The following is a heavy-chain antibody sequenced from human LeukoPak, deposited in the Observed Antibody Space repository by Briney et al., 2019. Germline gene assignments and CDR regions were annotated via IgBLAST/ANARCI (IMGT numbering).Heavy chain of an antibody. D-gene: IGHD2-21*01. CDR3: TRDNRYYY. J-gene: IGHJ4*02. CDR2: IKEDGSEK. CDR1: GFTFSNYW. V-gene: IGHV3-7*01. Sequence: GGSLRRSCAASGFTFSNYWMSWVRQAPGKGLEWVANIKEDGSEKYYEDSVKGRFTISRDNAKNLVYLQMNSLRAEDTAVYYCTRDNRYYYWGQGTVVTVSS.